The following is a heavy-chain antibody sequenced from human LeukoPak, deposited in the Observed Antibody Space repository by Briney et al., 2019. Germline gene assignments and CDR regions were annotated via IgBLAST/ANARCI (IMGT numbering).Heavy chain of an antibody. Sequence: GGSLRLSCAASGFTFDDYGMSWVCQAPGKGLEWVSGINWNGGSTGYADSVKGRFTISRDNAKNSLYLQMNSLRAEDTALYYCARAGGDYGDGYAYFDYWGQGTLVTVSS. CDR3: ARAGGDYGDGYAYFDY. CDR1: GFTFDDYG. CDR2: INWNGGST. V-gene: IGHV3-20*04. J-gene: IGHJ4*02. D-gene: IGHD4-17*01.